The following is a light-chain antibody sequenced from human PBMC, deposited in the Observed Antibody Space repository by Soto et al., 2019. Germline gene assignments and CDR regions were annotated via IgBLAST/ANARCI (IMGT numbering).Light chain of an antibody. J-gene: IGKJ1*01. CDR2: AAS. CDR1: QGIGTD. V-gene: IGKV1-6*01. CDR3: LQDYNYPRT. Sequence: AIQMTQSPSSLSASVGDRVTITCRASQGIGTDLGWFQQKPGRAPKLLIYAASTLEGGVPSRFSGSGSGTDFTLTISSLQPEDFATYYCLQDYNYPRTFGQGTKV.